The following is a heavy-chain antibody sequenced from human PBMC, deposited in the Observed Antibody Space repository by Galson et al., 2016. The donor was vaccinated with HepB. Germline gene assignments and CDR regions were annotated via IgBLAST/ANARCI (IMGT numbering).Heavy chain of an antibody. J-gene: IGHJ4*02. D-gene: IGHD1-14*01. CDR1: GFTFNTYG. CDR2: VGSDGTTK. Sequence: SLRLSCAASGFTFNTYGMHWVRQAPGKGLDWVAVVGSDGTTKYYADSVKDRFTISRDNSKNTLYLQMNNLRAEDTAVYYCAVNLFGSWGQGTLVTVSS. CDR3: AVNLFGS. V-gene: IGHV3-33*01.